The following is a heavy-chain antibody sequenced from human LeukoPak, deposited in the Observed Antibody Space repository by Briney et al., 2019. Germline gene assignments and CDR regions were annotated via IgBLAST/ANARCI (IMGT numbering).Heavy chain of an antibody. CDR3: ARDVSSSRVGSPFDY. CDR2: ISSSSSTI. Sequence: GGPLSFSFQPSGFTFLSYRWNGVGQPPGKGLEGVSSISSSSSTIYYADSVKGRFTISRDNAKNSLYLQMNSLRAEDTAVYYCARDVSSSRVGSPFDYWGQGTLVTVSS. V-gene: IGHV3-48*01. CDR1: GFTFLSYR. J-gene: IGHJ4*02. D-gene: IGHD6-13*01.